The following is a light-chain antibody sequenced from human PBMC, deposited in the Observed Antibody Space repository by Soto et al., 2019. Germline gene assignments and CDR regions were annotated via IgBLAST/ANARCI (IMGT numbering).Light chain of an antibody. Sequence: DIQLTQSPSTLSASLGDRVTITCRASETVSRWLAWYQQKPGKAPKLLIFDASTLGSGVPSRFSGSGSGTEFTLTISSLQSDDFATYYCQQYTTYWTFGQGTKVEIK. J-gene: IGKJ1*01. CDR3: QQYTTYWT. V-gene: IGKV1-5*01. CDR2: DAS. CDR1: ETVSRW.